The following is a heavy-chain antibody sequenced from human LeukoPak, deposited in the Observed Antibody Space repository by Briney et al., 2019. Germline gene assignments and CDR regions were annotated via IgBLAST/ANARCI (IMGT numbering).Heavy chain of an antibody. CDR3: ARNIKQDIVAVDPGFFS. J-gene: IGHJ5*02. V-gene: IGHV1-69*13. CDR2: IIPIFGTA. CDR1: GGTSSSYA. D-gene: IGHD2-15*01. Sequence: GASVKVSCKASGGTSSSYAISWVRQAPGQGLEWMGGIIPIFGTANYAQKFQGRVTITADESTSTAYMELSSLRSEDTAVYYCARNIKQDIVAVDPGFFSWGQGTLVTVSS.